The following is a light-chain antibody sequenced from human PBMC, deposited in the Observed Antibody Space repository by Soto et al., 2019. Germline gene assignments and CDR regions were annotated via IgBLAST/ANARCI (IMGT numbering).Light chain of an antibody. Sequence: EIVLTQSPGTLSLSPGERATLSCRASQSVSSSYLAWYQQKPGQAPRLLIYGASSRATGIPDRFSGSGSGTNFTLTISRLEPKDFAVYYCQQYVSSPMYTFGQGTMQEIK. CDR2: GAS. CDR3: QQYVSSPMYT. CDR1: QSVSSSY. J-gene: IGKJ2*01. V-gene: IGKV3-20*01.